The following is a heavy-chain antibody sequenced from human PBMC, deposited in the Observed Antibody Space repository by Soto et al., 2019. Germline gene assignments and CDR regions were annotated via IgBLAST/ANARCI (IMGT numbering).Heavy chain of an antibody. Sequence: EVQLVQSGAEVKKPGESLRISCQGSGYTFTDYCITWVRQMPGKGLEWMGRIDPSDSYTIYSPSFRGHVTISADKSINTVYLQWRSLKASDSGIYYFARGDYSGWGIDSWGQGVLVTVSS. J-gene: IGHJ4*02. CDR3: ARGDYSGWGIDS. CDR2: IDPSDSYT. CDR1: GYTFTDYC. V-gene: IGHV5-10-1*03. D-gene: IGHD3-10*01.